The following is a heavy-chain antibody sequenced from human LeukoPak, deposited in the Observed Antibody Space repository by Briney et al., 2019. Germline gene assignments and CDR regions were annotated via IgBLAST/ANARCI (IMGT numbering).Heavy chain of an antibody. V-gene: IGHV4-59*08. CDR1: GGSISSYS. D-gene: IGHD5-12*01. Sequence: ASETLSLTCTVSGGSISSYSWSWIRQPPGKGLEWIGSIYYSGSTNYNPSLKSRVTMSVDTSKNQFSLKLSSVTAADTAVYYCARHGGESIVAVILHAFDIWGQGTMVTVSS. CDR3: ARHGGESIVAVILHAFDI. J-gene: IGHJ3*02. CDR2: IYYSGST.